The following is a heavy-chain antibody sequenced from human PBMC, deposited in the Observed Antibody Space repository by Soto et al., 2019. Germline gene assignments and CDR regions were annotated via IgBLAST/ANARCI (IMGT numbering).Heavy chain of an antibody. CDR2: ITGSGSST. V-gene: IGHV3-23*01. CDR1: GFAFRDFA. CDR3: VREPGAAARGQLQH. D-gene: IGHD6-13*01. Sequence: GGSLRLSCAAPGFAFRDFAMIWVRQAPGKGLEWVSAITGSGSSTYNADSVKGRFSISRDNSKNTLYLQMNSLRAEDTAVYYFVREPGAAARGQLQHWGQGTLVTAPQ. J-gene: IGHJ1*01.